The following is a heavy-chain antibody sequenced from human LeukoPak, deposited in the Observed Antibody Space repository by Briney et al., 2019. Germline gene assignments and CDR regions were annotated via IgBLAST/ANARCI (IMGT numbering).Heavy chain of an antibody. Sequence: GESLRISCKGSGYRFTGYWISWVRQMPGKGLEWMGRIDPSDSYTNYSPSFRGHVTISPDKSISTAYLQWSSLTASDTAMYYCARHDVVGAYDYWGQGTLATVSS. J-gene: IGHJ4*02. CDR1: GYRFTGYW. V-gene: IGHV5-10-1*01. D-gene: IGHD1-26*01. CDR2: IDPSDSYT. CDR3: ARHDVVGAYDY.